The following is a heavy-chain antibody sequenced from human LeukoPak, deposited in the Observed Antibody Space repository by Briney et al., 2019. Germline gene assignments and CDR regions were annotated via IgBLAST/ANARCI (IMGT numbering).Heavy chain of an antibody. Sequence: QPGGSLRLSCAASGFTFSSCSMRCARQPPGGGLGWVAGISCDGSNKNYADSVKGRFTISRDNSKNTLYLQMNSLGAEDTAVYCCARDLKLYGSGDLDYWGQGTLVTVSS. CDR2: ISCDGSNK. D-gene: IGHD3-10*01. J-gene: IGHJ4*02. V-gene: IGHV3-30*04. CDR3: ARDLKLYGSGDLDY. CDR1: GFTFSSCS.